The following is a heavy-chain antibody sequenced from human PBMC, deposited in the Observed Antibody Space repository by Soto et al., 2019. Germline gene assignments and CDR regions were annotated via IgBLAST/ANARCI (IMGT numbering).Heavy chain of an antibody. CDR1: GFTFSSYW. D-gene: IGHD4-4*01. Sequence: GGSLRLSCAASGFTFSSYWMSWVRQAPGKGLEWVANIKQDGSEKYYVDSVKGRFTISRDNAKNSLYLQMNSLRAEDTAVYYCARAQYSNYGWESGEYYYYGMDVWGQGTTVTVSS. CDR2: IKQDGSEK. V-gene: IGHV3-7*05. CDR3: ARAQYSNYGWESGEYYYYGMDV. J-gene: IGHJ6*02.